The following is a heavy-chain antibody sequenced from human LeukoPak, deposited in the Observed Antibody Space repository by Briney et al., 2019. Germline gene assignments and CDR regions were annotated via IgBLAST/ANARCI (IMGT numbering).Heavy chain of an antibody. CDR2: ISGSGGST. J-gene: IGHJ4*02. D-gene: IGHD3-3*01. Sequence: GGSLRLSCAASGFTFSSYAMSWVRQAPGKGLEWVSAISGSGGSTYYADSVKGRFTISRDNSENTLYLQMNSLRAEDTAVYYCAKDSYDFWSGYSLQRNYFDYWGQGTLVTVSS. CDR1: GFTFSSYA. CDR3: AKDSYDFWSGYSLQRNYFDY. V-gene: IGHV3-23*01.